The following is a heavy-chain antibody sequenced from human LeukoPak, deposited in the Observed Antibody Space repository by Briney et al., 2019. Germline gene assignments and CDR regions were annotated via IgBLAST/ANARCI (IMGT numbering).Heavy chain of an antibody. CDR1: GGSISSSSYY. CDR3: ARGRNRYGGIDY. CDR2: IYYSGST. J-gene: IGHJ4*02. Sequence: SETLSLTCTVSGGSISSSSYYWGWIRQPPGKGLEWIGSIYYSGSTYYNPSLKSRVTISVDTSKNQFSLKLSSVTAADTAVYYCARGRNRYGGIDYWGQGTLVTISS. V-gene: IGHV4-39*07. D-gene: IGHD4-17*01.